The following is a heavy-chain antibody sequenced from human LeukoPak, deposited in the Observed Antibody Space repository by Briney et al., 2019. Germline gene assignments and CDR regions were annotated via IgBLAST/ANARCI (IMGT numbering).Heavy chain of an antibody. CDR1: GGSISSSSYY. CDR2: IYYSGST. J-gene: IGHJ3*02. Sequence: PLETLSLTCTVSGGSISSSSYYWGWIRQPPGKGLEWIGSIYYSGSTYYNPSLKSRVTISVDTSKNQFSLKVSSVTAADTAVYYCARRELLSTPDAFDIWGQGTMVTVSS. CDR3: ARRELLSTPDAFDI. D-gene: IGHD3-10*01. V-gene: IGHV4-39*01.